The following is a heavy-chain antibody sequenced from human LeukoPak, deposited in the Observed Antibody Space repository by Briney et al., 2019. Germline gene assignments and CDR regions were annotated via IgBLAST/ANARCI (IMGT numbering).Heavy chain of an antibody. CDR2: INPNSGGT. CDR1: GYTFTGYY. J-gene: IGHJ4*02. V-gene: IGHV1-2*02. Sequence: ASVKVSCKASGYTFTGYYMHWVRQAPGQGLEWMGWINPNSGGTNYAQKFQGRVTMTRDTSISTAYMELSRPRSDDTAVYYCARASGWYRRFDYWGQGTLVTVSS. D-gene: IGHD6-19*01. CDR3: ARASGWYRRFDY.